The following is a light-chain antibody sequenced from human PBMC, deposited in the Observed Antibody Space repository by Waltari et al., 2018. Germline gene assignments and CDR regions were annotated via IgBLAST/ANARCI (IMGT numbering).Light chain of an antibody. CDR2: QDS. Sequence: SYELTQPPSVSVSPGQTASITCSGDKLGDKYACWYQQKPGQSPMLVIYQDSKRPSGILERFSGSNSGNTATLTISGTQAMDEADYYCQAWDSSTAVVFGGGTKLTVL. J-gene: IGLJ2*01. V-gene: IGLV3-1*01. CDR3: QAWDSSTAVV. CDR1: KLGDKY.